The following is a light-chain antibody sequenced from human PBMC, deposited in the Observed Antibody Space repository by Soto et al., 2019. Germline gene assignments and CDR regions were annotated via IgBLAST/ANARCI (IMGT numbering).Light chain of an antibody. Sequence: DIVMTQSPLSLPVTPGESASISCRSSQSLLQSNGYNYLDWYLQKPGQSPQLLLYLGSNRASGVPDRCSGSGSGTDFTLKISRVEADDVGVYYWMQALQPPLTFGQGTRLEIK. V-gene: IGKV2-28*01. J-gene: IGKJ5*01. CDR2: LGS. CDR3: MQALQPPLT. CDR1: QSLLQSNGYNY.